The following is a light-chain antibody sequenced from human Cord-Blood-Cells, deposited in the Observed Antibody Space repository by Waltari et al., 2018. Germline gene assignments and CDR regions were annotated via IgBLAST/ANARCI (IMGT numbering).Light chain of an antibody. V-gene: IGLV2-23*03. CDR3: CSYAGSSTFEV. CDR1: SSDVGSYNL. CDR2: EGS. J-gene: IGLJ1*01. Sequence: QSALTQPASVSGSPGQSFTISRTGTSSDVGSYNLVSCYQQHPGKAPKLMIYEGSKRPSGVSNRFSGSKSGNTASLTISGLQAEDEADYYCCSYAGSSTFEVFGTGTKVTVL.